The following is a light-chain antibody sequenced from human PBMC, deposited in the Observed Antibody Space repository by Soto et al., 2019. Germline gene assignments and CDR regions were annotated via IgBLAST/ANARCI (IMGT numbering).Light chain of an antibody. J-gene: IGKJ2*01. Sequence: ENGLTQSPGTLSLSPGDRATLSCRASQSVTSNFLAWYQQKPGQAPRHLIYGASTRAAGVPDRFSGSGSGTDFTLTITRREPEDFAVYYCQQYGRSPLLYTFGQGTKLGVK. CDR1: QSVTSNF. CDR3: QQYGRSPLLYT. V-gene: IGKV3-20*01. CDR2: GAS.